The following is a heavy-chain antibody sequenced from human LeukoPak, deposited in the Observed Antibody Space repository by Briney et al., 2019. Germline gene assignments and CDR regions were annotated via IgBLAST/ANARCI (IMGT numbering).Heavy chain of an antibody. Sequence: PGGSLRLSCAASGFTFSSYWMTWVRQAPGKGLEWVANIKEDGSKTYYVDSVKGRFTISRDNAKNSLYLQMNSLRAEDTAVYYCASWRYQSTGPPTDYWGQGTLVTVSS. V-gene: IGHV3-7*01. CDR1: GFTFSSYW. J-gene: IGHJ4*02. CDR2: IKEDGSKT. CDR3: ASWRYQSTGPPTDY. D-gene: IGHD2-2*01.